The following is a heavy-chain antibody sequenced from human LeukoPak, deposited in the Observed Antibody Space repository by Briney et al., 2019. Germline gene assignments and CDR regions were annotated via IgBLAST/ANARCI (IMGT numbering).Heavy chain of an antibody. Sequence: SETLSLTCAVYGGSFSCYYWSWIRQPPAKGLEWIRPIYYSGSTNYNPSLKSRVTISVDTSKNQFSMKLSSVTAEDTAVYYCARGNRSRYSGSSRWVDYWGQGTLVTVSS. D-gene: IGHD1-26*01. CDR2: IYYSGST. CDR1: GGSFSCYY. V-gene: IGHV4-59*01. J-gene: IGHJ4*02. CDR3: ARGNRSRYSGSSRWVDY.